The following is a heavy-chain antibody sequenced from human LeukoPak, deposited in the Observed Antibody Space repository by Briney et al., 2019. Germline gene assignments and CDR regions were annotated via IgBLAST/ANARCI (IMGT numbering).Heavy chain of an antibody. V-gene: IGHV4-4*02. CDR3: AREGYYDFWSGYFRPFDY. D-gene: IGHD3-3*01. J-gene: IGHJ4*02. Sequence: SETLSLTCAVSGGSISSSNWWSWVRQPPGKGLEWIGEIYHSGNTYYNPSLKSRVTISVDTSKSQFSLKLSSVTAADTAVYYCAREGYYDFWSGYFRPFDYWGQGTLVTVSS. CDR2: IYHSGNT. CDR1: GGSISSSNW.